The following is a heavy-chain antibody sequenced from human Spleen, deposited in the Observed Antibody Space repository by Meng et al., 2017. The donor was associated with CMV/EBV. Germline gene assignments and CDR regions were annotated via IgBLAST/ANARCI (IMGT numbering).Heavy chain of an antibody. Sequence: YGISWMRPAPGQGLEWMGWISAYTGNPNYAQKLQGRVTMTTDTSTSTAYMELRSLRSDDTAVYYCAREPLSNYDFWSGYPAYYFDYWGQGTLVTVSS. CDR1: YG. CDR2: ISAYTGNP. J-gene: IGHJ4*02. D-gene: IGHD3-3*01. V-gene: IGHV1-18*01. CDR3: AREPLSNYDFWSGYPAYYFDY.